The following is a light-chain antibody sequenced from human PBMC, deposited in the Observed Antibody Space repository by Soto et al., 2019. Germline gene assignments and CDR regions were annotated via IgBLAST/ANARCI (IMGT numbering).Light chain of an antibody. CDR1: QAISTY. CDR2: TAS. Sequence: IQLTQSPSSLSASIGDRVTIPCRASQAISTYLAWYQQKPGKAPKLLIYTASTLKSGVPSRFSGSGSGTEFTLTISGLQPDDFATYYCQHYNSYSEAFGQGTKVDIK. CDR3: QHYNSYSEA. V-gene: IGKV1-5*03. J-gene: IGKJ1*01.